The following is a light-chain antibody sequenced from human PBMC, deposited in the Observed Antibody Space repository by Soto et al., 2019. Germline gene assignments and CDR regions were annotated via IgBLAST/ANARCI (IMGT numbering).Light chain of an antibody. CDR2: EVS. J-gene: IGLJ1*01. V-gene: IGLV2-18*01. Sequence: QSVLTQPPSVSGSPGQSVTISCTGTSTDFVSYNRVSWYQQPPGTAPKLMIYEVSKRSSGVPDRFSGSKSGNTASLTISGLQAADEADYYCSLYTSENAYVFGTGPKVTVL. CDR3: SLYTSENAYV. CDR1: STDFVSYNR.